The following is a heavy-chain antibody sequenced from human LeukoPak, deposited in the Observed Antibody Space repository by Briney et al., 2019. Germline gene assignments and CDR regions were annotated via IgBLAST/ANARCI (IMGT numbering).Heavy chain of an antibody. Sequence: GGSLRLSCAASGFTFSSYEMNWVRQAPGKGLEWVSYISSSGSTIYYADSVKGRFTISRDNARNSLYLQMNRLRAEDTAVYYCARDQETTAHYYMDVWGEGTTVTVSS. CDR2: ISSSGSTI. J-gene: IGHJ6*03. V-gene: IGHV3-48*03. D-gene: IGHD1-7*01. CDR1: GFTFSSYE. CDR3: ARDQETTAHYYMDV.